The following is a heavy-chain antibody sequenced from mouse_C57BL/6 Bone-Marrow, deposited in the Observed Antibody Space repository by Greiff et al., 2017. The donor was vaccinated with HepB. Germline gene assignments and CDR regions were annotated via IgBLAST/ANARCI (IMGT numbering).Heavy chain of an antibody. CDR1: GFTFSDYG. V-gene: IGHV5-17*01. J-gene: IGHJ4*01. CDR3: ARPGYYGSSYYYAMDY. D-gene: IGHD1-1*01. CDR2: ISSGSSTI. Sequence: EVKLVESGGGLVKPGGSLKLSCAASGFTFSDYGMHWVRQAPEKGLEWVAYISSGSSTIYYADTVKGRFTISRDNAKNTLFLQMTSLRSEDTAMYYCARPGYYGSSYYYAMDYWGQGTSGTVSS.